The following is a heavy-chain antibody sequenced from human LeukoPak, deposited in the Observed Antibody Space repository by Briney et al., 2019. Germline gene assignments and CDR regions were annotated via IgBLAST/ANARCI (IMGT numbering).Heavy chain of an antibody. D-gene: IGHD5-18*01. CDR3: ARDHNYGSDY. CDR1: GFTFGSYW. CDR2: IKEDGSEK. J-gene: IGHJ4*02. V-gene: IGHV3-7*03. Sequence: GGSLRLSCAASGFTFGSYWMSRVRQAPGKGLEWVANIKEDGSEKYYVDSVKGRFTISRDSAKNSLYLQMNSLRVEDTAVYYCARDHNYGSDYWGQGTLVTVSS.